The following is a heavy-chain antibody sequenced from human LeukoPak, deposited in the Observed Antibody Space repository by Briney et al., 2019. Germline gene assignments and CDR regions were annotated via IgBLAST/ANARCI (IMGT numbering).Heavy chain of an antibody. D-gene: IGHD2-8*01. CDR2: ISAYNGNT. J-gene: IGHJ5*02. V-gene: IGHV1-18*01. Sequence: ASVKVSCKASGYTFTSYGISWVRQTPGQGLEWMGWISAYNGNTNYAQKLQGRVTMTTDTSTSTAYMELRSLRSDDTAVYYCARDHIVPNWFDPWGQGTLVTVSS. CDR1: GYTFTSYG. CDR3: ARDHIVPNWFDP.